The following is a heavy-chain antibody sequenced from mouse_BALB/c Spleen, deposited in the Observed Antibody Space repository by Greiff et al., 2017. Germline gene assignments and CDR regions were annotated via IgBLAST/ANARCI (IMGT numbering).Heavy chain of an antibody. CDR3: ARDRSLAY. Sequence: EVMLVESGGGLVQPGGSLNLSCAASGFDFSRYWMSWARQAPGKGQEWIGEINPGSSTINYTPSLKDKFIISRDNAKNTLYLQMSKVRSEDTALYYCARDRSLAYWGQGTLVTVSA. V-gene: IGHV4-2*02. D-gene: IGHD2-14*01. CDR2: INPGSSTI. J-gene: IGHJ3*01. CDR1: GFDFSRYW.